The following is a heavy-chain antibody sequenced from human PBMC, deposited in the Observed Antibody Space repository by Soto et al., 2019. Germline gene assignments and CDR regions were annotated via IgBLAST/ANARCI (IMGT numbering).Heavy chain of an antibody. J-gene: IGHJ4*02. CDR2: ISYDGSDK. V-gene: IGHV3-30*18. Sequence: QVQLVESGGGVVQPGRSLRLSCAASGFTFSSYAMHWVRQAPGKGLEWVAVISYDGSDKYYADSVKGRFTISRDNSKNKLNLQMNSLRADDTAVYYCAKALGELSPESYDYWGQGTLITGPS. D-gene: IGHD3-16*02. CDR1: GFTFSSYA. CDR3: AKALGELSPESYDY.